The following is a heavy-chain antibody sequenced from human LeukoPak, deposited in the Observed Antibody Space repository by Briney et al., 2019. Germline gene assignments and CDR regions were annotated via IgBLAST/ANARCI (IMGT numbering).Heavy chain of an antibody. CDR2: INHSGST. Sequence: SETLSLTCAVYGGSFSGYYWSWIRQPPGKGLEWIGEINHSGSTNYNPSLKSRVTISVDTSKNQFSLKLSSVTAADMAVYYCASRFAQEFEASNWFDPWGQGTLVTVSS. V-gene: IGHV4-34*01. J-gene: IGHJ5*02. CDR1: GGSFSGYY. CDR3: ASRFAQEFEASNWFDP.